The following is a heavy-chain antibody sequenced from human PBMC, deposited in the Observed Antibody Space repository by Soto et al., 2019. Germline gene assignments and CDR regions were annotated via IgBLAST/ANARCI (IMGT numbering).Heavy chain of an antibody. CDR2: IYYSGST. V-gene: IGHV4-59*08. Sequence: SXTLSLTCTVSGGSISSYYCSWIKQPPGKGLEWIGYIYYSGSTNYNPSLKSRVTISVDTSKNQFSLKLSSVTDADTAVYYCAGTRHDYIWGSYRPWGQGTLVTVSS. CDR1: GGSISSYY. D-gene: IGHD3-16*02. J-gene: IGHJ5*02. CDR3: AGTRHDYIWGSYRP.